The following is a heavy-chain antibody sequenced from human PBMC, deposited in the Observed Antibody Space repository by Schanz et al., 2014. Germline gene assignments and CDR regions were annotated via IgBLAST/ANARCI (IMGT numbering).Heavy chain of an antibody. D-gene: IGHD1-1*01. CDR1: GFIFNDYY. J-gene: IGHJ4*02. V-gene: IGHV3-11*01. CDR3: VKLPGATGTTSHFDY. Sequence: QVQLVESGGGLVKPGGSLRLSCAASGFIFNDYYMNWIRQAPGKGLEWLSYISRDGTTSYYADSVKGRFTISRDNAKNSLYLEMTSRRGEDTAVYYCVKLPGATGTTSHFDYWGQGTLVTVSS. CDR2: ISRDGTTS.